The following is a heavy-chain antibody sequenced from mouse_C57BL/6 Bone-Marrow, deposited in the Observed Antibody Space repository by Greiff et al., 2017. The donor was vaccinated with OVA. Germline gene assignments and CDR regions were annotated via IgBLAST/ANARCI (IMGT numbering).Heavy chain of an antibody. CDR3: ARHEDGNYASYFYY. Sequence: QVQLKQSGPELVKPGASVKISCKASGYAFSSSWMNWVKQRPGKGLEWIGRIYPGDGDTNYNRKFKGKATLTADKSSSTAYMQLSSLTSEDSAVYFCARHEDGNYASYFYYWGQGTTLTVSS. CDR1: GYAFSSSW. CDR2: IYPGDGDT. D-gene: IGHD2-1*01. V-gene: IGHV1-82*01. J-gene: IGHJ2*01.